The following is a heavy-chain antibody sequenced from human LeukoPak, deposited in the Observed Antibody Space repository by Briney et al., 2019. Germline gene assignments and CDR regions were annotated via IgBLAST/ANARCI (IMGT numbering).Heavy chain of an antibody. CDR3: AREYGNYGMDV. J-gene: IGHJ6*02. CDR1: GGSVSSGSYY. D-gene: IGHD1-1*01. V-gene: IGHV4-61*01. CDR2: IYYSGST. Sequence: PSETLSLTCTVSGGSVSSGSYYWSWIRQPPGTGLEWIGYIYYSGSTNYNPSLKSRVTISVDTSKNQFSLKLSSVTAADTAVYYCAREYGNYGMDVWGQGTTVTVSS.